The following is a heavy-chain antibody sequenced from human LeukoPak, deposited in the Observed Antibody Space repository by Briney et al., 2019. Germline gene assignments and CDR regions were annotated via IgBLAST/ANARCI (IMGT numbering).Heavy chain of an antibody. CDR3: AELGITMIGGV. D-gene: IGHD3-10*02. J-gene: IGHJ6*04. CDR2: ISSSGSTI. CDR1: GFTFSSYE. Sequence: PDRSLRLSCAASGFTFSSYEMNWVRQAPGKGLEWVSYISSSGSTIYYADSVKGRFTISRDNAKNSLYLQMNSLRAEDTAVYYCAELGITMIGGVWGKGTTVTISS. V-gene: IGHV3-48*03.